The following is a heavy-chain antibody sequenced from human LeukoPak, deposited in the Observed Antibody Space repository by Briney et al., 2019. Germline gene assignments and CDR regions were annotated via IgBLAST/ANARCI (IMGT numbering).Heavy chain of an antibody. CDR3: ARDYYDSSAYRYYFDY. CDR2: IYTSGST. CDR1: GGSISSGSYY. J-gene: IGHJ4*02. V-gene: IGHV4-61*02. Sequence: SQTLSLTCTVSGGSISSGSYYWSWIRQPAGKGLEWIGRIYTSGSTNYNPSLKSRVTISVDTSKNQFSLKLSSVTAADTAVYYCARDYYDSSAYRYYFDYWGQGTLSPSPQ. D-gene: IGHD3-22*01.